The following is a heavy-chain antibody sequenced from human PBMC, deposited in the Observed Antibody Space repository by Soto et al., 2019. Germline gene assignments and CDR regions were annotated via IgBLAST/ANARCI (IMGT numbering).Heavy chain of an antibody. J-gene: IGHJ4*02. CDR2: IYSDGRI. V-gene: IGHV3-66*01. Sequence: EVQLVESGGGLGQPGGSLRLSCAASGFSVSSSYMNWVRQAPGKGLEWVSGIYSDGRIFYADSVKGRFTISRDNSKNTLYIQRTTVSVDDTAVYYCAKAKSGSYLYGGKGTLVTVSS. CDR3: AKAKSGSYLY. D-gene: IGHD1-26*01. CDR1: GFSVSSSY.